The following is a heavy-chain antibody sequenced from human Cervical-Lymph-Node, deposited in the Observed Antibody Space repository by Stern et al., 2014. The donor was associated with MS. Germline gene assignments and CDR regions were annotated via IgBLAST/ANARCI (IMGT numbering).Heavy chain of an antibody. J-gene: IGHJ3*01. V-gene: IGHV4-39*01. Sequence: VHLVESGPGLVKPSETLSLTCSISGGSVSSNRYYWGWIRQPPGKGLEWIGIIYYSGATFYNPSLQSRVSIPMDTSKNQFSLSLSSVTAADTAVYYCGRAGLDDTFDVWGQGTMVTVSS. CDR3: GRAGLDDTFDV. CDR2: IYYSGAT. CDR1: GGSVSSNRYY. D-gene: IGHD3/OR15-3a*01.